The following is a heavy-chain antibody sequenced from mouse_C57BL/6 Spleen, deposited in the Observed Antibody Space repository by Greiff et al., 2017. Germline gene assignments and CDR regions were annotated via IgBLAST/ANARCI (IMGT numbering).Heavy chain of an antibody. Sequence: EVKLQESGPGLVKPSQSLSLTCSVTGYSITSGYYWNWIRQFPGNKLEWMGYISYDGSNNYNPSLKNRISITRDTSKNQFFLKLNSVTTEDTATYYCARDDYYGSRRFGYFDYWGQGTTRTVSS. CDR1: GYSITSGYY. CDR2: ISYDGSN. V-gene: IGHV3-6*01. D-gene: IGHD1-1*01. CDR3: ARDDYYGSRRFGYFDY. J-gene: IGHJ2*01.